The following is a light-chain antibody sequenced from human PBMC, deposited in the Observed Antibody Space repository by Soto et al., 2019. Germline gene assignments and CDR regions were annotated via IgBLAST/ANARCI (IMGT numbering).Light chain of an antibody. CDR1: QSVSSIY. Sequence: EIVLTQSPGTLSLSPGERATLSCRASQSVSSIYLAWYQQKPGQAPRLLIYWASTRESGVPDRFSGSGSGTDFTLTISSLQAEDVAVYYCQQYYSTPPLTFGGGTKVDIK. CDR2: WAS. V-gene: IGKV3-20*01. CDR3: QQYYSTPPLT. J-gene: IGKJ4*01.